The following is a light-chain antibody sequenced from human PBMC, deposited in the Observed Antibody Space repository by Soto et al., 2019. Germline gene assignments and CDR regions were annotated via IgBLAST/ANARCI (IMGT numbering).Light chain of an antibody. Sequence: QSALTQPASVSGSPGQSITISCTGTSSDVGGYNYVSWYQQHPCKAPKLMIYDVSRRPSGVSDRFSASKSGNTASLTISGLLVEDEADYYCSSYTSSSTLLFGGGTKLTVL. CDR3: SSYTSSSTLL. CDR2: DVS. V-gene: IGLV2-14*01. CDR1: SSDVGGYNY. J-gene: IGLJ2*01.